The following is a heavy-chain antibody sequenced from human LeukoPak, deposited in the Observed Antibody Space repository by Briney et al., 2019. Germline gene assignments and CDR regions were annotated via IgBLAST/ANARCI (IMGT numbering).Heavy chain of an antibody. D-gene: IGHD5-18*01. V-gene: IGHV4-61*09. Sequence: SQTLSLTCNVSGGSINSGRYYWSWIRQPAGRGLEWIGHISTSGRTSYSPSLKSRVTISVDTSKNQFSLKMSSVSAADTAVYYCARGLHGYTYGYVPWELYYYMDVWGKGTTVTVSS. CDR3: ARGLHGYTYGYVPWELYYYMDV. J-gene: IGHJ6*03. CDR1: GGSINSGRYY. CDR2: ISTSGRT.